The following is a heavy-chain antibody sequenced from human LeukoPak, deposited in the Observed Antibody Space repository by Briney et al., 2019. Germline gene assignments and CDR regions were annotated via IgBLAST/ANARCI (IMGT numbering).Heavy chain of an antibody. CDR1: GFTFSSYA. D-gene: IGHD3-10*01. CDR2: ISGDGGNT. J-gene: IGHJ6*03. V-gene: IGHV3-23*01. Sequence: PGGSLRLSCAASGFTFSSYAMSWVRQAPGKGLEWVSGISGDGGNTYYADSVKGRFTASRDNSKNTLYLQMNSLRAEDTAVYYCAKAPDVLLWLGEYYMDVWGKGTTVTISS. CDR3: AKAPDVLLWLGEYYMDV.